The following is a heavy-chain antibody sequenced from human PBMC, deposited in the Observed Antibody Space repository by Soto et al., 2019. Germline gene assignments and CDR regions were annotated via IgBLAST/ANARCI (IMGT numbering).Heavy chain of an antibody. CDR3: ARGLILWFGELSRRRGYYYYMDV. CDR2: INDRGNI. D-gene: IGHD3-10*01. CDR1: GGSFSGYR. J-gene: IGHJ6*03. Sequence: QVQLQQWGAGLLKPSETLSLTCAVYGGSFSGYRWTWIRQTPGKGLEWIGEINDRGNINYNPSLKSRVTILVDTAKKHISMKLSSVTAADTAVYYCARGLILWFGELSRRRGYYYYMDVWGKGTTVTVSS. V-gene: IGHV4-34*01.